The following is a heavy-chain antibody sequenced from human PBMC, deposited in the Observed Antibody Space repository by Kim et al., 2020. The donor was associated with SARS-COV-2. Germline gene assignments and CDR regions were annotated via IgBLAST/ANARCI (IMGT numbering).Heavy chain of an antibody. J-gene: IGHJ4*01. CDR3: ARGGGYYGSGSPSLFDY. Sequence: ASVKVSCKASGYTFTSYAMHWVRQAPGQRLEWMGWINAGNGNTKYSQKFQGRVTITRDTSASTAYMELSSLRSEDTAVYYCARGGGYYGSGSPSLFDYWGQEPWSPSPQ. CDR1: GYTFTSYA. D-gene: IGHD3-10*01. CDR2: INAGNGNT. V-gene: IGHV1-3*01.